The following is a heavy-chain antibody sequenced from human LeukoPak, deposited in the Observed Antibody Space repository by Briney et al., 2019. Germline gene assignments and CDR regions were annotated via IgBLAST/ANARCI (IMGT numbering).Heavy chain of an antibody. J-gene: IGHJ6*02. Sequence: SETLSLTCTVSGGSISDNSYYWGWIRQPPGKGLEWIGSMSYSGNTYYNPSLTSRVTISVDTSKNQFSLSLSSVTAADTAVCYCARANGNPYILTGYYPAYYYYGMDVWGQGTTVTVSS. V-gene: IGHV4-39*01. CDR3: ARANGNPYILTGYYPAYYYYGMDV. D-gene: IGHD3-9*01. CDR1: GGSISDNSYY. CDR2: MSYSGNT.